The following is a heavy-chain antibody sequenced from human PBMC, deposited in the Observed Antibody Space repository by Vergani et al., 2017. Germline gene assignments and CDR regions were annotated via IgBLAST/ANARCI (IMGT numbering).Heavy chain of an antibody. J-gene: IGHJ5*02. V-gene: IGHV3-43*01. CDR1: GFPFDDYA. CDR3: AKDGRNNGYNWFDP. CDR2: ITWNGDTT. Sequence: EVQLVESGGGVVQPGGSLRLSCAASGFPFDDYAMHWVRHVPGKGLEWISLITWNGDTTYYADSVRGRFTLSRDNTKNSVSLQMNSLRPEDTALYYCAKDGRNNGYNWFDPWGKGTQVTVSA. D-gene: IGHD1/OR15-1a*01.